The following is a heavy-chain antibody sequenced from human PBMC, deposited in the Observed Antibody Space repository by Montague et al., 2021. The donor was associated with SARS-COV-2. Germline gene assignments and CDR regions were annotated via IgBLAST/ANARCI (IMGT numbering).Heavy chain of an antibody. D-gene: IGHD1-26*01. CDR3: ARVKWELSVGNVFDI. V-gene: IGHV4-61*01. Sequence: SETLSLTCTVSGDSMTGDSMSRYYWSWIRQTPGKGLEWIGYISNSGFTNDNPSLENRVTTSVDTSNNQFSLKLNSVTAADTAVYYCARVKWELSVGNVFDIWGQGTMVTVSS. CDR1: GDSMTGDSMSRYY. J-gene: IGHJ3*02. CDR2: ISNSGFT.